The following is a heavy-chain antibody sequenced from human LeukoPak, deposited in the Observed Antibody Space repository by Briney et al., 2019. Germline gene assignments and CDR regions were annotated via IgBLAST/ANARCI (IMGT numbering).Heavy chain of an antibody. J-gene: IGHJ4*02. CDR3: AGRIDLAGSTFDY. V-gene: IGHV4-39*01. D-gene: IGHD3-9*01. CDR1: GGSISSRSHY. CDR2: IYYSGST. Sequence: PSETLSLTCTVSGGSISSRSHYWCWIRQPPGKGLEWLGSIYYSGSTSYNPSLKRRVTISVDTSKHQFSLKLSAVTAAETAVYYFAGRIDLAGSTFDYWGQGARVTVSS.